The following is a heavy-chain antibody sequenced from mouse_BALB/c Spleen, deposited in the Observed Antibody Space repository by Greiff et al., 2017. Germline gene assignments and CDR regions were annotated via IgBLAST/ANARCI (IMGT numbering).Heavy chain of an antibody. D-gene: IGHD2-10*02. Sequence: ESGPGLVKPSQSLSLTCSVTGYSITSGYYWNWIRQFPGNKLEWMGYISYDGSNNYNPSLKNRISITRDTSKNQFFLKLNSVTTEDTATYYCAREYGNYVWYFDVWGAGTTVTVSS. CDR3: AREYGNYVWYFDV. CDR2: ISYDGSN. J-gene: IGHJ1*01. V-gene: IGHV3-6*02. CDR1: GYSITSGYY.